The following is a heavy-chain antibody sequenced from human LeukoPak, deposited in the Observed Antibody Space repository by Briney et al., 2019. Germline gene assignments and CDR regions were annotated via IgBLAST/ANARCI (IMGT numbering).Heavy chain of an antibody. V-gene: IGHV1-69*04. CDR2: IIPILGIA. Sequence: SVKVSCKASGGTFSSYAISWVRQAPGQGVEWMGRIIPILGIANYAQKFQGRVTITADKSTSTAYMELSSLRSEDTAVYYCARGSADGSDAFDIWGQGTMVTVSS. D-gene: IGHD1-14*01. CDR1: GGTFSSYA. J-gene: IGHJ3*02. CDR3: ARGSADGSDAFDI.